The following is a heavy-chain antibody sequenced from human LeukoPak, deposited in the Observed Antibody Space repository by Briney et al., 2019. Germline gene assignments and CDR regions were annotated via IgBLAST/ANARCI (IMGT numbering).Heavy chain of an antibody. CDR3: ARARITMIVEAFDI. D-gene: IGHD3-22*01. Sequence: PGGSLRLSCAASGFTFSSYGMDWVRQAPGKGLEWVAVIWYDGSNKYYADSVKGRFTISRDNSKNTLYLQMNSLRAEDTAVYYCARARITMIVEAFDIWGQGTMVTVSS. V-gene: IGHV3-33*01. J-gene: IGHJ3*02. CDR1: GFTFSSYG. CDR2: IWYDGSNK.